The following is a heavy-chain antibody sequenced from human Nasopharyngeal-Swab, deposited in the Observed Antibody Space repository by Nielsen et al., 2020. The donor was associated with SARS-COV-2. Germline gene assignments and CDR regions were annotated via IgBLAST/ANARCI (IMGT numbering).Heavy chain of an antibody. V-gene: IGHV3-23*01. J-gene: IGHJ3*01. D-gene: IGHD2-21*02. Sequence: GGSLRLACAASGFDLGKYAMSWVRQAPGEGRGWVSTVSKNDGSLTLYADSVKGRFTISRDTSKNTVSLQMNSLRAEDTAVYYCAKDDFCPACAFDVWGQGTIVTVSS. CDR3: AKDDFCPACAFDV. CDR1: GFDLGKYA. CDR2: VSKNDGSLT.